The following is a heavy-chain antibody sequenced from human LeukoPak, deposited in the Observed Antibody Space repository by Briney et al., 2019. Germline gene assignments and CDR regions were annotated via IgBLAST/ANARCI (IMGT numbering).Heavy chain of an antibody. D-gene: IGHD6-13*01. Sequence: SETLSLTCAVYGGSFSGYYWSWIRQPPGKGLEWIGEINHSGSTNYNPSLKSRVTISVDTPKNQFSLKLSSVTAADTAVYYCARAQQLAVDYWGQGTLVTVSS. J-gene: IGHJ4*02. CDR3: ARAQQLAVDY. V-gene: IGHV4-34*01. CDR2: INHSGST. CDR1: GGSFSGYY.